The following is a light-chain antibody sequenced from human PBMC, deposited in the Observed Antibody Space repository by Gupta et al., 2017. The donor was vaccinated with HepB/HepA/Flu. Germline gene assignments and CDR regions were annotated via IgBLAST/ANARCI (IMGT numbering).Light chain of an antibody. V-gene: IGKV1-5*03. CDR1: QSISTW. CDR2: KAS. CDR3: QQYNNS. Sequence: TQMTQSPSTLSASVGDRVTITCRASQSISTWLAWYQQKSGKAHKLLSYKASNLQSGVPSRVSGSGSGTEFTRTINSLQPDDSAHEDGQQYNNSFGQGTKVEIK. J-gene: IGKJ1*01.